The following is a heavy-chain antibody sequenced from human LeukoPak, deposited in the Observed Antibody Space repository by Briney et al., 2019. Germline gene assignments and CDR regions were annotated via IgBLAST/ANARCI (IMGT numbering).Heavy chain of an antibody. J-gene: IGHJ4*02. CDR1: GVSFSGYY. V-gene: IGHV4-34*01. CDR3: ARGRRSGGARGYCSGGSCYRGSYYFDY. Sequence: PSETLSLTCAVYGVSFSGYYWSWIRQPPGKGLEWIGEINHSGSTNYNPSLKSRVTISVDTSKNQFSLKLSSVTAADTAVYYCARGRRSGGARGYCSGGSCYRGSYYFDYWGQGTLVTVSS. D-gene: IGHD2-15*01. CDR2: INHSGST.